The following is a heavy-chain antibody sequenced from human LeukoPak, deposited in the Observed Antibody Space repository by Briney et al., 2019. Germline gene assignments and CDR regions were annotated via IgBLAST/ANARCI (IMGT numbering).Heavy chain of an antibody. CDR2: IYNTVDV. J-gene: IGHJ4*02. D-gene: IGHD3-9*01. V-gene: IGHV4-59*01. CDR3: ARGRHYDITGFNPTYYFDS. Sequence: SETLSLTCTVSGASIVGSYWTWIRQSPGEGLQYVGYIYNTVDVNYSPSLKSRVTISIDMSRNQFSLTLNSVSTADTAIYYCARGRHYDITGFNPTYYFDSWGQGALVTVSS. CDR1: GASIVGSY.